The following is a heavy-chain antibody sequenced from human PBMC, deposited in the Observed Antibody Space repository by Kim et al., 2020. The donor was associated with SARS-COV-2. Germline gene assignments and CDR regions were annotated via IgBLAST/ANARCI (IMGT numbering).Heavy chain of an antibody. D-gene: IGHD5-12*01. CDR2: IDYSGGT. CDR3: ARDPPGPDYSFDL. Sequence: SETLSLTCIVSGGSISNHYWSWIRQTPGKGLEWIGYIDYSGGTNSNPSLMSRVTISLDTSKNQFSLKLSSVTAADTAVYYCARDPPGPDYSFDLWGQGTMVTVSS. CDR1: GGSISNHY. V-gene: IGHV4-59*11. J-gene: IGHJ3*01.